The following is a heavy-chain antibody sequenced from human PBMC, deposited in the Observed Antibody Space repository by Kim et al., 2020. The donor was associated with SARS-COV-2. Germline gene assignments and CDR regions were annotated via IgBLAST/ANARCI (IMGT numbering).Heavy chain of an antibody. D-gene: IGHD3-10*01. Sequence: SVKVSCKASGFTFSTSAVKWVRQARGERLEWIGWIVVGRGNTKTAQDFQERVTITRDMSTSTVYMELSSLTSEDTAVYYCAANGRLAWFEPPDAFDVWGQGTLVTVSS. J-gene: IGHJ3*01. CDR3: AANGRLAWFEPPDAFDV. CDR2: IVVGRGNT. V-gene: IGHV1-58*01. CDR1: GFTFSTSA.